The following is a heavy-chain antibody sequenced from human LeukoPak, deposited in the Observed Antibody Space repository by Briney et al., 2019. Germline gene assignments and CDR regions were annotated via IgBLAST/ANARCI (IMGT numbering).Heavy chain of an antibody. Sequence: ASVKVSCKASGYTFTGYYVHWVRQAPGQGLEWMGRINPNSGGTNYAQKFQDRVTMTRDTSISTAYMELSRLRSEDTAVYYCASGSYHGPLDYWGQGTLVTVSS. CDR1: GYTFTGYY. CDR2: INPNSGGT. V-gene: IGHV1-2*06. D-gene: IGHD1-26*01. CDR3: ASGSYHGPLDY. J-gene: IGHJ4*02.